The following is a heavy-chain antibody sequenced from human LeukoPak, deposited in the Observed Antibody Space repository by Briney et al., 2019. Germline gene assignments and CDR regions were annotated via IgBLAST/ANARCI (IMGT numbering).Heavy chain of an antibody. CDR1: GGSISSYY. CDR3: ARQRLRREGGYFDY. CDR2: IYHSGST. Sequence: SETLSLTCTVSGGSISSYYWSWIRQPPGKGLEWIGYIYHSGSTYYNPSLKSRVTISVDRSKNQFSLKLSSVTAADTAVYYCARQRLRREGGYFDYWGQGTLVTVSS. J-gene: IGHJ4*02. V-gene: IGHV4-59*08. D-gene: IGHD4-17*01.